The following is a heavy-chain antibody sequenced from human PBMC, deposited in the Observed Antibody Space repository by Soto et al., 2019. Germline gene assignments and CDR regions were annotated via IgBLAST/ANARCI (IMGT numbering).Heavy chain of an antibody. J-gene: IGHJ4*02. CDR3: ARVPADSSGYYQYYFDC. Sequence: GPSVKVSCKASGYTFTNYGIIWLRQAPGQGLEWMGWINPYNGNTNYAQKVQGRVTMTTDTSTSTAYMELRSLRSDDTAVYYCARVPADSSGYYQYYFDCWGQGTLVTVSS. D-gene: IGHD3-22*01. CDR1: GYTFTNYG. CDR2: INPYNGNT. V-gene: IGHV1-18*04.